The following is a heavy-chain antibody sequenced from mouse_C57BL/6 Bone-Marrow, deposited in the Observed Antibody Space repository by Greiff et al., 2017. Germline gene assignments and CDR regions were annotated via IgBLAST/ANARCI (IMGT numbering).Heavy chain of an antibody. CDR1: GFTFSSYG. Sequence: EVKLMESGGDLVKPGGSLKLSCAASGFTFSSYGMSWVHQTPDKRLEWVATISSGGSYTYYPDSVKGRFTISRDNAKNTLYLQMSSLKSEDTAMYYCARQGSYDGYYGYWGQGTTLTVSS. CDR2: ISSGGSYT. V-gene: IGHV5-6*01. D-gene: IGHD2-3*01. CDR3: ARQGSYDGYYGY. J-gene: IGHJ2*01.